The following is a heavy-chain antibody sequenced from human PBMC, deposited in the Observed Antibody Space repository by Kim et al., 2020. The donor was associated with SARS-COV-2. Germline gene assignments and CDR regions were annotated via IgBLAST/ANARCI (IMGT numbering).Heavy chain of an antibody. CDR1: GYTFSGNY. D-gene: IGHD6-19*01. V-gene: IGHV1-2*02. CDR3: ARESITVAGIDF. CDR2: INPKTGGT. Sequence: ASVKVSCKASGYTFSGNYLHWVRQAPGQGLEWMVWINPKTGGTNYAQKFQGRVTMTGDSSISTVYLQLNRLEPDDTAVYYCARESITVAGIDFWGQGTLVAVSS. J-gene: IGHJ4*02.